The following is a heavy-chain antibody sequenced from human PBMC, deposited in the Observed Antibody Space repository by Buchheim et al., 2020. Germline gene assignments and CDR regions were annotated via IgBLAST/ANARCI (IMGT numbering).Heavy chain of an antibody. CDR1: GASISSGSYY. V-gene: IGHV4-61*02. D-gene: IGHD3-3*01. Sequence: QVQLQESGPGLVKPSQTLSLTYPVFGASISSGSYYWSWIRQPAGKGLEWLGRIQTSRSTNYNPSPKSPVTISVDTSKHQFPLKLTSVTAADTAVYFCARAIDFWSGYYLDFWGRGTL. CDR2: IQTSRST. CDR3: ARAIDFWSGYYLDF. J-gene: IGHJ4*02.